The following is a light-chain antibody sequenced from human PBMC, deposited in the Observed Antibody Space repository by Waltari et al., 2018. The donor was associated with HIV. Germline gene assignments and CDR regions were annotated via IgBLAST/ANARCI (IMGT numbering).Light chain of an antibody. J-gene: IGKJ1*01. V-gene: IGKV4-1*01. CDR1: QSILYSSNNKNY. Sequence: DIVMTQSPDSLAVSLGERATINCKSSQSILYSSNNKNYLAWYQQKPGQPPKLLLYWASTRHSGFPDRFSGSGSETNFTLTISSLQAEDVAVYYCQQYYNTPRTFGQGTKVEIK. CDR3: QQYYNTPRT. CDR2: WAS.